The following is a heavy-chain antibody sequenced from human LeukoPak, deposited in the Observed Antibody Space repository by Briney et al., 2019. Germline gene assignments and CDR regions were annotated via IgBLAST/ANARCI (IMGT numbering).Heavy chain of an antibody. CDR2: IYCSGST. CDR3: ARVNGGNFDY. Sequence: SETLSLTCTVSDGSISSYYWSWIRQPPGKGLEWIGYIYCSGSTNYNPSLKSRVTISVDTSKNQFSLKLSSVTAADTAVYYCARVNGGNFDYWGQGTLVTVSS. V-gene: IGHV4-59*01. J-gene: IGHJ4*02. D-gene: IGHD4-23*01. CDR1: DGSISSYY.